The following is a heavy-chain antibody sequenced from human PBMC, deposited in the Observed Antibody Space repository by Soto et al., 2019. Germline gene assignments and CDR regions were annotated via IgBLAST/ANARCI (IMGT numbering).Heavy chain of an antibody. V-gene: IGHV4-31*03. CDR2: IYYSGST. J-gene: IGHJ4*02. D-gene: IGHD1-7*01. CDR3: ARAGITGTIPLDY. CDR1: GGSISSGGYY. Sequence: SETLSLTCTVSGGSISSGGYYWSWIRQHPGKGLEWIGYIYYSGSTYYNPSLKSRVTISVDTSKNQLSLKLSSVTAADTAVYYCARAGITGTIPLDYWGQGTLVTVSS.